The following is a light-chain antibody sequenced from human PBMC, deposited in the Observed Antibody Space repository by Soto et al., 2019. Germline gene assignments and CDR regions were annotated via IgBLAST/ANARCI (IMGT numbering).Light chain of an antibody. CDR3: QLINSF. CDR2: AAS. Sequence: DIQLTQSPSLLSASVGDRVTITCRASQTISKFLSWYQRKPGKAPKLLIYAASTLQDGVPSRFSGSGSGTEFTLTISSLQPEDFATYYCQLINSFFGGGTRVEI. V-gene: IGKV1-9*01. CDR1: QTISKF. J-gene: IGKJ4*01.